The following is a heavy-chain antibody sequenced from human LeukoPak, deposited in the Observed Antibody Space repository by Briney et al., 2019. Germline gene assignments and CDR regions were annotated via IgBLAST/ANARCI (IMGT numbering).Heavy chain of an antibody. CDR3: ARGERIADYFDY. CDR2: IWYDGSNK. D-gene: IGHD6-13*01. CDR1: GFTFSSYG. J-gene: IGHJ4*02. V-gene: IGHV3-33*01. Sequence: GGSLGLSCAASGFTFSSYGMHWVRQAPGRGLEWVAVIWYDGSNKYYADSVKGRFTISRDNSKNTLYLQMNSLRAEDTAVYYCARGERIADYFDYWGQGTLVTVSS.